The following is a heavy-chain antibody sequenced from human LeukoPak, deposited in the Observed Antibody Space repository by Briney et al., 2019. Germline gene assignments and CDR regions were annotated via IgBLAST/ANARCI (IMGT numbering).Heavy chain of an antibody. V-gene: IGHV3-21*01. Sequence: GGSLRLSCAASGFTFSSYSMNWVRQAPGKGLEWGSSISSSSSYIYYADSVKGRFTISRDNAKNSLYLQMNSLRAEDTAVYYCAAFTRYCSGGSCLGYWGQGTLVTVSS. CDR1: GFTFSSYS. D-gene: IGHD2-15*01. CDR3: AAFTRYCSGGSCLGY. CDR2: ISSSSSYI. J-gene: IGHJ4*02.